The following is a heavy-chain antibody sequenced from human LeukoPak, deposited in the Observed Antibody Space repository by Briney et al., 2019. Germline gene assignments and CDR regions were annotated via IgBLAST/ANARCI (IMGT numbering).Heavy chain of an antibody. D-gene: IGHD2/OR15-2a*01. CDR3: ARDDVPVI. V-gene: IGHV3-53*01. Sequence: GGSLRLSCAASGFTVSSYFVSWVRQAPGKGLEWVSLTYSGGTTDYADSVKGRFTVSRDNSKNTLYLQMNSLGAEDTAMYYCARDDVPVIWGQGTLVTVSS. CDR1: GFTVSSYF. CDR2: TYSGGTT. J-gene: IGHJ4*02.